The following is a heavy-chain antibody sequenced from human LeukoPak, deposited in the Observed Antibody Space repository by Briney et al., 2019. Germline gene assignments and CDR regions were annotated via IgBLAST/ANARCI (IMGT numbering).Heavy chain of an antibody. CDR1: GGSISSYY. D-gene: IGHD1-26*01. Sequence: SETLSLTCTVSGGSISSYYWSWIRQPPGKGLEWIGYIYYSGSTNYNPSLKSRVTISVDTSKNQFSLKLSSVTAADTAVYYCARDRVVGATIAFDIWGQGKMVTVSS. J-gene: IGHJ3*02. CDR3: ARDRVVGATIAFDI. CDR2: IYYSGST. V-gene: IGHV4-59*01.